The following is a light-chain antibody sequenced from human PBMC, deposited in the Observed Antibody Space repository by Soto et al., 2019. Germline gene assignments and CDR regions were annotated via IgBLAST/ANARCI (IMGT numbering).Light chain of an antibody. CDR2: DVS. J-gene: IGLJ3*02. CDR1: SSDVGGYNY. V-gene: IGLV2-8*01. Sequence: QSALTQPPSASGSPGQSVTISCTGTSSDVGGYNYVSWYQQHPDKAPKLMIYDVSKRPSGVPDRFSGSKSGNTASLTVSGLQAEDEADYYCSSYAGSNNWVFGGGTQLTVL. CDR3: SSYAGSNNWV.